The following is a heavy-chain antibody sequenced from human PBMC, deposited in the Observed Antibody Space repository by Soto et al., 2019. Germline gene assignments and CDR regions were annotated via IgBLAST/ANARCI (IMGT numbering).Heavy chain of an antibody. Sequence: PGGSLGLSCSASGFTFSIYALHWVRQAPGKGLEWVAVISYDGSNKYYADSVKGRFTISRDNSKNTLYLQMNSLRAEDTAVYYCARRPSSLPRFDYWGQGTLVTVSS. J-gene: IGHJ4*02. D-gene: IGHD2-2*01. V-gene: IGHV3-30-3*01. CDR2: ISYDGSNK. CDR1: GFTFSIYA. CDR3: ARRPSSLPRFDY.